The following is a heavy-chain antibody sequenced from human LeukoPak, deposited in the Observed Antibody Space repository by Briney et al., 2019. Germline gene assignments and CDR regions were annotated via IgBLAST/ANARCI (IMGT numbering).Heavy chain of an antibody. CDR1: GFTFSSYA. CDR3: AKPRGYCSSTSCGSYYYYYGMDV. Sequence: GGSLRLSCAASGFTFSSYAMSWVRQAPGKGLEWVSAISGSGGSTYYADSVKGRFTISRDNSKSTLYLQMNSLRAEDTAVYYCAKPRGYCSSTSCGSYYYYYGMDVWGQGTTVTVSS. V-gene: IGHV3-23*01. CDR2: ISGSGGST. J-gene: IGHJ6*02. D-gene: IGHD2-2*01.